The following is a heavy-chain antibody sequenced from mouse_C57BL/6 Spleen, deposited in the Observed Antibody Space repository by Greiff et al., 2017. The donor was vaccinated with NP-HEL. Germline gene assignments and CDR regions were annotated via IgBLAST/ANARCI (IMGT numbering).Heavy chain of an antibody. V-gene: IGHV1-63*01. Sequence: QVQLQQSGAELVRPGTSVKMSCKASGYTFTNYWIGWAKQRPGHGLEWIGDIYPGGGYTNYNEKFKGKATLTADKSSSTAYMQFSSLTSEDSAIYYCARAGTGAWFAYWGQGTQVTVSA. D-gene: IGHD4-1*01. CDR3: ARAGTGAWFAY. CDR1: GYTFTNYW. J-gene: IGHJ3*01. CDR2: IYPGGGYT.